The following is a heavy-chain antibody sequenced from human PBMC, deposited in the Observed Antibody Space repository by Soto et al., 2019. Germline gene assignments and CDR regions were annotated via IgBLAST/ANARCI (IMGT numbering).Heavy chain of an antibody. CDR3: ARATNYYYAMDV. CDR1: GFTFISYG. J-gene: IGHJ6*02. Sequence: QVQLVESGGGVVQPGRSLRHSCAASGFTFISYGMHWVRQAPGKGLQWVAFISYDGSDRYYEDSVKGRFTISRGNSKNTLYLQINSLRAEDTAVYYCARATNYYYAMDVWGQGTTVTVSS. D-gene: IGHD1-1*01. CDR2: ISYDGSDR. V-gene: IGHV3-33*05.